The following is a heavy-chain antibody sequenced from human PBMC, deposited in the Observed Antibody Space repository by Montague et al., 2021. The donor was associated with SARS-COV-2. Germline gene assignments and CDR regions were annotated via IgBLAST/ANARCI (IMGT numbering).Heavy chain of an antibody. CDR1: GGSISSSSYY. J-gene: IGHJ4*02. CDR2: MYYSGXT. V-gene: IGHV4-39*07. Sequence: SETLSLTCTVSGGSISSSSYYWGWIRQPPGKGLEWIGSMYYSGXTXYXXXXKXRVAISVDTSKNQFSLKLSSVTAADAAVYYCARGWFSPMIVVVIRGLFDYWGQGTLVTVSS. D-gene: IGHD3-22*01. CDR3: ARGWFSPMIVVVIRGLFDY.